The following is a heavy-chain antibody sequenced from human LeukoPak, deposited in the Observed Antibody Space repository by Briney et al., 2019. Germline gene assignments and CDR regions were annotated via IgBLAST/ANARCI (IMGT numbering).Heavy chain of an antibody. CDR2: IIPIFGTA. J-gene: IGHJ6*03. V-gene: IGHV1-69*05. CDR1: GGTFSSYA. CDR3: ARSLLPGKENYYYYMDV. Sequence: ASVKVSCKASGGTFSSYAISWVRQAPGQGLEWMGGIIPIFGTANYAQKFQGRVTITTDESTSTAYMELSSLRSEDTAVYYCARSLLPGKENYYYYMDVWGKGTTVTVSS.